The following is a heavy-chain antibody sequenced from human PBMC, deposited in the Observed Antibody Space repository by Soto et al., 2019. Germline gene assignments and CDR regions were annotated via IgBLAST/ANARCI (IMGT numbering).Heavy chain of an antibody. CDR3: ARGKFYAFDI. Sequence: QVQLQESGPGLVKPSGTLSLTCAVSGVSISIPNWWAWVRQAPVKGLEGIGEIDHSGTTNHNQSLNSRVTISLARSKNQFSLRLTSVAAADTAVYFCARGKFYAFDIWGQGTMVTVSS. CDR1: GVSISIPNW. J-gene: IGHJ3*02. CDR2: IDHSGTT. V-gene: IGHV4-4*02.